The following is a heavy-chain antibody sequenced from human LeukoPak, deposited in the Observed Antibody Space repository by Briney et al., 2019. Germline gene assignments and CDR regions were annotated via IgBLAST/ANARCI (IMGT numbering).Heavy chain of an antibody. Sequence: SQTLSLTCAISGDSVSSNSATWNWIRQSPSRGLEWLGRTYYRSKRYKYYAVSVKGRITINPDTSKNQFSLRLNSVTPEDTAVYYCARGPSYFQHWGQGTLVTVSS. CDR3: ARGPSYFQH. CDR1: GDSVSSNSAT. J-gene: IGHJ1*01. CDR2: TYYRSKRYK. V-gene: IGHV6-1*01.